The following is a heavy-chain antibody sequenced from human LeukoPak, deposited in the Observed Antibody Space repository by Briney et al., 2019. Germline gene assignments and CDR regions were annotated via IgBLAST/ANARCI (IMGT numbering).Heavy chain of an antibody. Sequence: ASVKVSCKASGYTFTSYGISWVRQAPGQGLEWMGWISAYNGNTNYAQKLQGRVTMTTDKSTSTAYMELRSLRSDDTAVYYCARVVPYDSSRYYQPFDYWGQGTLVTLSS. D-gene: IGHD3-22*01. CDR1: GYTFTSYG. V-gene: IGHV1-18*01. J-gene: IGHJ4*02. CDR3: ARVVPYDSSRYYQPFDY. CDR2: ISAYNGNT.